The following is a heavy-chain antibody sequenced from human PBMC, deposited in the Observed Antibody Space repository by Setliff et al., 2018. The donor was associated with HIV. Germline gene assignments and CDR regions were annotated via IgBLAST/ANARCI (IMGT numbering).Heavy chain of an antibody. CDR2: ISTGSDAT. J-gene: IGHJ4*02. Sequence: GGSLRLSCTGSGFTFSSYWMSWVRQAPGKGLEWVSYISTGSDATYYADSVKGRFTISRDNPKNSLYLQMNSLRVEDTAVYYCARTSIVVAGNDYWGQGTLVTVSS. D-gene: IGHD6-19*01. CDR3: ARTSIVVAGNDY. CDR1: GFTFSSYW. V-gene: IGHV3-48*04.